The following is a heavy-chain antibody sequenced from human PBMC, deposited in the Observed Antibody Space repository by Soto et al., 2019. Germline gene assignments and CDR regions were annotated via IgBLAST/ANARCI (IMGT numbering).Heavy chain of an antibody. CDR3: AKALAAAAPGGVFYYYYGMDV. J-gene: IGHJ6*02. D-gene: IGHD6-13*01. CDR2: ISGSGGST. Sequence: GGSLRLSCAASGFTFSSSAMSCGREAPGKGLEWVSAISGSGGSTYYADSVKGRFTISRDNSKNTLYLQMNSLRAEHTAVYYCAKALAAAAPGGVFYYYYGMDVWGQGTTVTVSS. V-gene: IGHV3-23*01. CDR1: GFTFSSSA.